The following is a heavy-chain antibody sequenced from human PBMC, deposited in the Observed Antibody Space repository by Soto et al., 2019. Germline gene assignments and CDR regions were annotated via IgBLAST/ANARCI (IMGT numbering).Heavy chain of an antibody. Sequence: QMQLVQSGPEVKKPGTSVKVSCKASGFTFRRSAVQWVRQAREQRLEWIGWIVVGSGNTNYAQKFQERVTITRDMSTTTAYMELSSLRSEDTAVYYCAAFATTGDAFDIWGQGTMVTVSS. D-gene: IGHD4-17*01. CDR1: GFTFRRSA. J-gene: IGHJ3*02. CDR2: IVVGSGNT. CDR3: AAFATTGDAFDI. V-gene: IGHV1-58*01.